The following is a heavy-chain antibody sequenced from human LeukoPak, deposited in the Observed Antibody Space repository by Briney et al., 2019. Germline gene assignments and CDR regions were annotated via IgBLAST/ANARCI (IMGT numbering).Heavy chain of an antibody. Sequence: GASVKVSCKASGGTFSSYAISWVRQAPGQGLEWMGGIIPILGTANYAQKFQGRVTITTDESTSTAYMELSSLRSEDTAVYYCARGYNWNYDYWGQGTLVTVSS. CDR3: ARGYNWNYDY. V-gene: IGHV1-69*05. CDR1: GGTFSSYA. J-gene: IGHJ4*02. CDR2: IIPILGTA. D-gene: IGHD1-7*01.